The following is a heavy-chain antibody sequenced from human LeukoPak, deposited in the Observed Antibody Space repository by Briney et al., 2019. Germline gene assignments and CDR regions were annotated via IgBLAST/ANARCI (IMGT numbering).Heavy chain of an antibody. Sequence: GGSLRLSCAASGYIFTNFWLHWIRQVPGEGLMWVARISNDGGNKVYADSVKGRFIVSRDNSKNTLYLQMNSLRDEDTAVYFCARGNSGLDYWGQGTLVTVSA. D-gene: IGHD2-8*02. CDR2: ISNDGGNK. CDR1: GYIFTNFW. V-gene: IGHV3-74*01. J-gene: IGHJ4*02. CDR3: ARGNSGLDY.